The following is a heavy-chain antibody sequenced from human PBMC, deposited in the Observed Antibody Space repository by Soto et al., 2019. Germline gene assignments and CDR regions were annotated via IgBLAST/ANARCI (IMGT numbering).Heavy chain of an antibody. CDR3: ARDGVLSTVTTPDLVGYFDY. CDR2: IWYDGSNK. V-gene: IGHV3-33*01. CDR1: GFTFSSYG. J-gene: IGHJ4*02. D-gene: IGHD4-17*01. Sequence: QVQLVESGGGVVQPGRSLRLSCAASGFTFSSYGMHWVRQAPGKGLEWVAVIWYDGSNKYYADSVKGRFTISRDNSKNTLYLQMNNLRAEDTAVYYCARDGVLSTVTTPDLVGYFDYWGQGTLVTVSS.